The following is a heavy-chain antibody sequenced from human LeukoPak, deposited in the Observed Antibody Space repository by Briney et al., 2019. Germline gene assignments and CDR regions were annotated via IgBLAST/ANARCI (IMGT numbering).Heavy chain of an antibody. CDR3: AREVRNLYYYYYYMDV. V-gene: IGHV6-1*01. CDR1: GDSVSSNSAA. CDR2: TYYRSKWYN. J-gene: IGHJ6*03. Sequence: SQTLSLTCAISGDSVSSNSAAWNWIRQSPSRGLEWLGRTYYRSKWYNDYAVSVKSRITINPDTSKNQFSLQLNSVTPEDTAVYYCAREVRNLYYYYYYMDVWGKGTTVTVSS.